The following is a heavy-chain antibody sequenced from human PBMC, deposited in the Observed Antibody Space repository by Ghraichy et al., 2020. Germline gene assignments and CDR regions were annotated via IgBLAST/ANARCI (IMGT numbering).Heavy chain of an antibody. V-gene: IGHV3-21*01. CDR1: GFTFSRYS. D-gene: IGHD1-26*01. J-gene: IGHJ2*01. Sequence: TLSLTCAASGFTFSRYSMNWVRQAPGKGLEWVSSISSSSSYIYYADSVKGRFTISRDNAKNSLYLQMNSLRAEDTAVYYCGREGGSYYSEDWYFDLWGRGTLVTVSS. CDR2: ISSSSSYI. CDR3: GREGGSYYSEDWYFDL.